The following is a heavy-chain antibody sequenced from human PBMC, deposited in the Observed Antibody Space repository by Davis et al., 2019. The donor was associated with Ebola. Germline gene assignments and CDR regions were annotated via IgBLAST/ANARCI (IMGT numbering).Heavy chain of an antibody. CDR3: AKDKGHCSSTSCYTAGFDY. V-gene: IGHV3-23*01. Sequence: GESLKISCAASGFTFSSYAMSWVRQAPGKGLEWVSTISGSGSNTYYPDSVKGRFTVSRDNSKNRLYLQMNSLRAEDTAVYYCAKDKGHCSSTSCYTAGFDYWGQGTLVTVSS. J-gene: IGHJ4*02. D-gene: IGHD2-2*02. CDR1: GFTFSSYA. CDR2: ISGSGSNT.